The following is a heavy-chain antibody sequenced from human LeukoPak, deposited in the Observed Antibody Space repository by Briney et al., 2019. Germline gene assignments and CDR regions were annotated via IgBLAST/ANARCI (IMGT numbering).Heavy chain of an antibody. D-gene: IGHD1-26*01. J-gene: IGHJ4*02. CDR1: GGSFSGYY. V-gene: IGHV4-34*01. Sequence: SETLSLTCAVYGGSFSGYYWSWIRQPPGKGLEWIGEINHSGSTNYNPSLKSRVTISVDTSKNQFSLKLSSMTAADTAVYFCAGTMESESFSTFDSWGQGTLVTVSS. CDR3: AGTMESESFSTFDS. CDR2: INHSGST.